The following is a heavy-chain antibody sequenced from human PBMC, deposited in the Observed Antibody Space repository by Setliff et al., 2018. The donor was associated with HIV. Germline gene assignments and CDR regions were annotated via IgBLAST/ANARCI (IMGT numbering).Heavy chain of an antibody. V-gene: IGHV1-2*02. Sequence: ASVKVSCKTSGYTFTGYYVHWVRQAPGQGLEWMGWINPNNGDTNYAQKFQGRVTMTRDTSISTAYMELSSLKSDDTAVYYCASSRPPDDSSGYLDHWGQGTLVTVSS. CDR2: INPNNGDT. CDR1: GYTFTGYY. J-gene: IGHJ4*01. D-gene: IGHD3-22*01. CDR3: ASSRPPDDSSGYLDH.